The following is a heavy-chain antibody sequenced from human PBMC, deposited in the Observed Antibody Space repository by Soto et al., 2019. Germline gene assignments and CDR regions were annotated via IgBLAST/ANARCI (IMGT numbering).Heavy chain of an antibody. Sequence: QVQLVQSGAEVKKPGASVKVSCKASGYTFTSYGISWVRQAPGQGLEWMGWISAYNGNTNYAQKLQGRVTMTTDTTTRPAYMEVRSPGSDDTAVYSRARDGRIAAAAYYYYGMDVWGQGTTVTVSS. CDR1: GYTFTSYG. CDR2: ISAYNGNT. V-gene: IGHV1-18*01. CDR3: ARDGRIAAAAYYYYGMDV. D-gene: IGHD6-13*01. J-gene: IGHJ6*02.